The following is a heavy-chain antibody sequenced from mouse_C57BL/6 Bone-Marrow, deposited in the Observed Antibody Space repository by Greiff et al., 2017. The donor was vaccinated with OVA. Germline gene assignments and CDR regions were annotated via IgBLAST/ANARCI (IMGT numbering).Heavy chain of an antibody. CDR3: ASNDYDEGNWYFDV. D-gene: IGHD2-4*01. CDR2: IDPSDSET. J-gene: IGHJ1*03. V-gene: IGHV1-52*01. CDR1: GYTFTSYW. Sequence: VQLQQPGAELVRPGSSVKLSCKASGYTFTSYWMHWVKQRPIQGLEWIGNIDPSDSETHYNQKFKDKATLPVDKSSSTAYMQLSRLTSEDSAGYYCASNDYDEGNWYFDVWGTGTTGTVSS.